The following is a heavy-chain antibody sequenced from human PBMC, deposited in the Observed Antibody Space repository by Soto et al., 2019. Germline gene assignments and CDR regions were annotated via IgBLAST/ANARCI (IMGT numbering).Heavy chain of an antibody. Sequence: ASVKVSCKASGYTFTSYGISWVRQAPGQGLEWMGWISAYNDNTNYAQKLQGRVTMTTDTSTSTAYMELRSLRSDDTAVYYCARDRIAARDYYYYGMDVWGQGTTVTVSS. V-gene: IGHV1-18*04. CDR3: ARDRIAARDYYYYGMDV. CDR1: GYTFTSYG. D-gene: IGHD6-6*01. J-gene: IGHJ6*02. CDR2: ISAYNDNT.